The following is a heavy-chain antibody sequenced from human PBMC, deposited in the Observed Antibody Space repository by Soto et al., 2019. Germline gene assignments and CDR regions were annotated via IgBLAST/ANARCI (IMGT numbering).Heavy chain of an antibody. Sequence: PSETLSLTCAVYGGSFSGYYWSWIRQPPGKGLEWIGEINHSGSTNYNPSLKSRVTISVDTSKNQFSLKLSSVTAADTAVYYCASYYGSGSYYNWFDPWGQGTQVTVSS. D-gene: IGHD3-10*01. CDR1: GGSFSGYY. V-gene: IGHV4-34*01. CDR2: INHSGST. J-gene: IGHJ5*02. CDR3: ASYYGSGSYYNWFDP.